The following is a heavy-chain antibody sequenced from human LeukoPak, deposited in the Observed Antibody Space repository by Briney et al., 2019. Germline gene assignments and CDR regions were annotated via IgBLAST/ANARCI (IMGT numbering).Heavy chain of an antibody. Sequence: SQTLSLTCTVSGGSISSGSYYWSWIRQPAGKGLEWIGRIYTSGSTNYNPSLKSRVTISVDTSKNQSSLKLSSVTAADTAVYYCARDSTNGDFWSGRNWFDPWGQGTLVTVSS. D-gene: IGHD3-3*01. J-gene: IGHJ5*02. CDR2: IYTSGST. V-gene: IGHV4-61*02. CDR3: ARDSTNGDFWSGRNWFDP. CDR1: GGSISSGSYY.